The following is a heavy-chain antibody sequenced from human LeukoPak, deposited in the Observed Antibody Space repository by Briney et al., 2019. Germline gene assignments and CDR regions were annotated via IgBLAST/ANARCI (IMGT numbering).Heavy chain of an antibody. Sequence: GGSLRLSCAASGFTFSSYGMHWVRQAPGKGLEWVAFIQYDGSNKYYADSVKGRFTISRYKSKNTLYLQMNSLRAEDTAVYYCAKRGQYSSSWATDYWGQGTLVTVSS. D-gene: IGHD6-6*01. CDR1: GFTFSSYG. CDR2: IQYDGSNK. V-gene: IGHV3-30*02. J-gene: IGHJ4*02. CDR3: AKRGQYSSSWATDY.